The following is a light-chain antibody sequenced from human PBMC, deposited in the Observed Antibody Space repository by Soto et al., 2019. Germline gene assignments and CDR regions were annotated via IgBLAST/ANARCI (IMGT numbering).Light chain of an antibody. CDR1: QSLLHSNGTIY. Sequence: DIVLTQSPLSLPVTPGEPASISCRYSQSLLHSNGTIYLDWYLQKPGQSPQLLIYLGCIRASGVPDRFSGNGSGTDFTLKITRVEAEDVGVYYCMQAIQAPRTFGLGTKVEIK. V-gene: IGKV2-28*01. CDR2: LGC. CDR3: MQAIQAPRT. J-gene: IGKJ1*01.